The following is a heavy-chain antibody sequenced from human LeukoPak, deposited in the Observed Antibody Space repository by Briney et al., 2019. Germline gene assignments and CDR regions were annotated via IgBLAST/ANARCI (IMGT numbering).Heavy chain of an antibody. D-gene: IGHD6-19*01. Sequence: GGSLRLSCEASAFTFSDYFMSWIRQAPGKGLEFVSAISKNGRNTYYGNSMKGRFTISRDISKNTLYLQMGSLRPEDMAVYYCARVDSGSACASWGQGILVTVSS. CDR3: ARVDSGSACAS. J-gene: IGHJ1*01. CDR1: AFTFSDYF. CDR2: ISKNGRNT. V-gene: IGHV3-64*01.